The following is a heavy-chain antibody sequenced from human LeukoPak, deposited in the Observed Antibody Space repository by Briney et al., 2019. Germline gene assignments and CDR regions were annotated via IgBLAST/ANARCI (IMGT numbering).Heavy chain of an antibody. V-gene: IGHV5-51*01. J-gene: IGHJ5*02. CDR3: ARHAVAARFNWFDP. CDR2: IYPGDSDT. CDR1: GYSFTSYW. Sequence: GESLKISCKGSGYSFTSYWIAWVRKMHGKGLEWMGIIYPGDSDTRYSPSFQGQVTISADKSISTAYLQWSSLKASDTAMYYCARHAVAARFNWFDPWGQGTLVTVSS. D-gene: IGHD6-13*01.